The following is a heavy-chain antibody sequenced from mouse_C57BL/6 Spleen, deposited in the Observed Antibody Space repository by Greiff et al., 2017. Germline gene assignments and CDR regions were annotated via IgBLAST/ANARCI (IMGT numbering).Heavy chain of an antibody. Sequence: VKLMESDAELVKPGASVKISCKVSGYTFTDHTIHWMKQRPEQGLEWIGYIYPRDGSTKYNEKFKGKATLTADKSSSTAYMQLNSLTSEDSAVYFCARGGSIYYGNYDWYFDVWGTGTTVTVSS. CDR3: ARGGSIYYGNYDWYFDV. D-gene: IGHD2-1*01. V-gene: IGHV1-78*01. CDR1: GYTFTDHT. CDR2: IYPRDGST. J-gene: IGHJ1*03.